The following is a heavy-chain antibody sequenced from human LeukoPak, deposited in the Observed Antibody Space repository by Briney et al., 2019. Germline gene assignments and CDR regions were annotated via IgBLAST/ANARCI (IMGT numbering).Heavy chain of an antibody. Sequence: EASVKVSCKASGYTFTSYDINWVRQATGQGLEWMGWMNPNSGNTNYAQKLQGRVTMTTDTSTSTAYMELRSLRSDDTAVYYCARSTLDYDILTGYYRNPQDGFDIWGQGTMVTVSS. J-gene: IGHJ3*02. CDR2: MNPNSGNT. CDR1: GYTFTSYD. CDR3: ARSTLDYDILTGYYRNPQDGFDI. D-gene: IGHD3-9*01. V-gene: IGHV1-18*01.